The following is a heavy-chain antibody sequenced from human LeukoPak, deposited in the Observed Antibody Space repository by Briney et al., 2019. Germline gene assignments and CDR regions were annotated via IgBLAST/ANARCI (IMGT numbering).Heavy chain of an antibody. J-gene: IGHJ4*02. D-gene: IGHD3-10*01. CDR1: GYSFTDYW. Sequence: ESPKISCKASGYSFTDYWIGWVRQMPGKGLEWMAIIYPGDSDSRYTYSPSFQGQVTISADKSISTAYLQWSSLKASDTAMYYCARSTSGSFDSWGQGTPVTVSS. CDR2: IYPGDSDS. CDR3: ARSTSGSFDS. V-gene: IGHV5-51*01.